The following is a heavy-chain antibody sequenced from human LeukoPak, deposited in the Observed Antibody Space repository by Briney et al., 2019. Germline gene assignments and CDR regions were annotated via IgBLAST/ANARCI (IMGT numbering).Heavy chain of an antibody. D-gene: IGHD3-10*01. CDR1: GFTFSSYG. J-gene: IGHJ4*02. V-gene: IGHV3-30*02. CDR3: AKEPNAYSSDSYFDY. CDR2: IRYDGSNK. Sequence: GRSLRLSCAASGFTFSSYGMHWVRQAPGKGLEWVAFIRYDGSNKYYADSVKGRFTISRDNSKNTMYLQMNSLRAEDTAVYYCAKEPNAYSSDSYFDYWGQGTLVTVSS.